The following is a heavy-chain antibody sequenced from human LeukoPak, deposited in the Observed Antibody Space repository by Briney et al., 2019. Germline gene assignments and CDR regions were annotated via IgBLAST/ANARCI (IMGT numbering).Heavy chain of an antibody. D-gene: IGHD3-10*01. CDR3: ARGLGSGSYYHY. V-gene: IGHV4-34*01. J-gene: IGHJ4*02. CDR1: GGSSSGNN. Sequence: TSETLSLTCAIYGGSSSGNNWSWVRQPPGKGLEWIGEINRGGNTNYNPSLKSRVTISVDTSKNQFSLKLTSVTAADTAVYYCARGLGSGSYYHYWGQGTLVTVSS. CDR2: INRGGNT.